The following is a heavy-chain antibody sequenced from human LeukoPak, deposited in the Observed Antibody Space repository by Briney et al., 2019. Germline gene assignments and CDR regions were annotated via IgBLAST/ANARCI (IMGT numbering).Heavy chain of an antibody. CDR2: IYYSGST. V-gene: IGHV4-59*12. Sequence: SETLSLTCIVSGGSISSDYWNWIRQPPGKGLGWIGYIYYSGSTNYNPSLKSRVTISVDTSKIQFSLKLSSVTAADTAVYYCARVGITFGGVIAPDAFDIWGQGTMVTVSS. CDR1: GGSISSDY. D-gene: IGHD3-16*01. J-gene: IGHJ3*02. CDR3: ARVGITFGGVIAPDAFDI.